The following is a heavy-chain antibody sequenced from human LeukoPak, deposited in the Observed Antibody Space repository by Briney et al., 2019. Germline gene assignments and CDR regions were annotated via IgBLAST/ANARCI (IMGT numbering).Heavy chain of an antibody. CDR2: IGNNGGGI. V-gene: IGHV3-23*01. J-gene: IGHJ4*02. Sequence: GGSLRLSCAASGFTFSTYTMYWVRHPPGKRLEWVSIIGNNGGGIHYADSVKGRFTISRDNFKNALYLQMNSLRVEDTAVYYCAIGPNWGTHSWGQGVLVTVFS. D-gene: IGHD7-27*01. CDR3: AIGPNWGTHS. CDR1: GFTFSTYT.